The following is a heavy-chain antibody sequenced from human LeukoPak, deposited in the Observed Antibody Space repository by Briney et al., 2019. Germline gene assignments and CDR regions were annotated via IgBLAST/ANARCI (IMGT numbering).Heavy chain of an antibody. V-gene: IGHV4-59*08. CDR1: GGSISSYY. CDR3: ARLSGSYWGGSDY. CDR2: IYYSGST. Sequence: SETLSLTCTVSGGSISSYYWSWIRQPPGKGLEWIGYIYYSGSTNYNPSLKSRVTISVDTSKNQFSLKLSSVTAADTAVYYCARLSGSYWGGSDYWGQGTLVTVSS. D-gene: IGHD1-26*01. J-gene: IGHJ4*02.